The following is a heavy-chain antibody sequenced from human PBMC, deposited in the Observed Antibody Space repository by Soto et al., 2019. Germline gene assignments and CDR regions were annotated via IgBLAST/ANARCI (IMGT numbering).Heavy chain of an antibody. V-gene: IGHV4-38-2*02. J-gene: IGHJ5*02. CDR1: SYSISSGFF. CDR3: ARDTNSLDL. Sequence: SETLSLTCVVSSYSISSGFFWAWIRQPPGKGLEWVGSIYRTGDTHYNPSLRSQVSMSVDTSKNQFSLRLTSLTAADTAVYFCARDTNSLDLWGRGILVTVSS. D-gene: IGHD2-8*01. CDR2: IYRTGDT.